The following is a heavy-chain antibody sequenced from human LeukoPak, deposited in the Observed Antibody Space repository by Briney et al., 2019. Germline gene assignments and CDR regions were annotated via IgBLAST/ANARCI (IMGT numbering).Heavy chain of an antibody. CDR1: GFSISGYW. V-gene: IGHV3-7*03. Sequence: GGSLRLSCAVSGFSISGYWRSWFRQAPGKGPEWLANIKRDGSVKYYLDSVKGRFSVSRDNAKNSLSLQMSSLRAEDTAVYYCARYGRDGFQIYLDYWGQGTLVFVSS. D-gene: IGHD5-24*01. CDR2: IKRDGSVK. CDR3: ARYGRDGFQIYLDY. J-gene: IGHJ4*02.